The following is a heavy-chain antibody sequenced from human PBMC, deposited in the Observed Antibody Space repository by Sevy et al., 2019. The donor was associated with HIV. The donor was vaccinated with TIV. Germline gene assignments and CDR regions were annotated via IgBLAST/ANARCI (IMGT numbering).Heavy chain of an antibody. J-gene: IGHJ3*02. CDR3: ASGWLVRRNAFDI. CDR1: GFTFSSYW. Sequence: GGSLRLSCAASGFTFSSYWMHWVRQAPGKGLVWVSRINSDGSSTSYADSVKGRFTISRDNAKNTLYLQMNSLRAEDTAVYYCASGWLVRRNAFDIWGQGTMVTVSS. D-gene: IGHD6-19*01. V-gene: IGHV3-74*01. CDR2: INSDGSST.